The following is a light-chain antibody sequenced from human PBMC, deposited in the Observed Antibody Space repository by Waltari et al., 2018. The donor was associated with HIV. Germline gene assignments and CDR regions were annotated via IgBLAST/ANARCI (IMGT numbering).Light chain of an antibody. CDR1: QSLGNDF. CDR2: RTS. Sequence: EVLLTQSPVTLSLSPGESVTLSCRASQSLGNDFVAWYQQKPGQPPRLLIFRTSSRAAGVPGRFSGSGSGTDFALTISSLQAEDVAVYYCQQYYSTLLTFGGGTKVEIK. J-gene: IGKJ4*01. CDR3: QQYYSTLLT. V-gene: IGKV3D-7*01.